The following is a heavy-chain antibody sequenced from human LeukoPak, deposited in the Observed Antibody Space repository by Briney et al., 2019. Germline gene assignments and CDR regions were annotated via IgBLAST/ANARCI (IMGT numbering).Heavy chain of an antibody. CDR1: GHTFTSYG. CDR2: ISPYNGNT. V-gene: IGHV1-18*01. CDR3: ARMPYDSSGYYKH. J-gene: IGHJ1*01. D-gene: IGHD3-22*01. Sequence: ASVKVSCKASGHTFTSYGISWVRQAPGQGLEWMGWISPYNGNTNSAQRLQGRVTMTTDTSTSTAYMQLRSLRSDDTAVYYCARMPYDSSGYYKHWGQGTLVTVSS.